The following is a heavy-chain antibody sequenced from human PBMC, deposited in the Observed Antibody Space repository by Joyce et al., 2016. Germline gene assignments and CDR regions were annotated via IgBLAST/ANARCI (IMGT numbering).Heavy chain of an antibody. Sequence: EVQLVESGGRLIQSGGSLRLSCAASGFTVSLNSMSWVRQAPGKGLEWVSIIYSGGTTQYADSVKGRFTISRDDSKNRVDLQINSLRVDDTAVYHCARTRGRMFDYWGQGTPVTVSS. V-gene: IGHV3-53*01. CDR3: ARTRGRMFDY. J-gene: IGHJ4*02. CDR1: GFTVSLNS. D-gene: IGHD3-10*01. CDR2: IYSGGTT.